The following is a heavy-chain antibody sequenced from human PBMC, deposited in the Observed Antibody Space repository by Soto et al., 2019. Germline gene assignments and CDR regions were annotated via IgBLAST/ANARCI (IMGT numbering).Heavy chain of an antibody. CDR1: GYTFTSYG. CDR3: ARKGTWELAN. Sequence: ASVKVSCKASGYTFTSYGITWVRQAPGQGLEWMGWISISSGNTKYAERFQDRVTMTVDTSTSTAYMDLRSLTSDDTAMYFCARKGTWELANWGQGTLVTVSS. J-gene: IGHJ4*02. V-gene: IGHV1-18*04. CDR2: ISISSGNT. D-gene: IGHD3-10*01.